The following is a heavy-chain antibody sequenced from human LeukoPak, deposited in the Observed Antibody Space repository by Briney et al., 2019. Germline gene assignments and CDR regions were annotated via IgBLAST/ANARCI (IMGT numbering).Heavy chain of an antibody. J-gene: IGHJ4*02. D-gene: IGHD4-17*01. CDR3: ARGRYGDYEGYFDY. CDR1: GGSFRGYY. Sequence: SETLSLTCAVYGGSFRGYYWSWIRQPPGKGLEWIGEINHSGSTNYNPSLKSRVTISVDTSKNQFSLKLSSVTAADTAVYSCARGRYGDYEGYFDYWGQGTLVTVSS. V-gene: IGHV4-34*01. CDR2: INHSGST.